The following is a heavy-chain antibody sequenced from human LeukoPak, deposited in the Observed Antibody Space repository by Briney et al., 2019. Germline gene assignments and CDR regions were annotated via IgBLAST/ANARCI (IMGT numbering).Heavy chain of an antibody. CDR1: GGTFSSYA. V-gene: IGHV1-69*05. Sequence: SVKVSCKASGGTFSSYAISWVRQAPGQGLEWMGGIIPIFGTANYAQKFQGRVTITRDTSASTAYMELSSLRSEDTAVYYCALAYYDFWSGSWGQGTLVAVSS. CDR2: IIPIFGTA. CDR3: ALAYYDFWSGS. D-gene: IGHD3-3*01. J-gene: IGHJ4*02.